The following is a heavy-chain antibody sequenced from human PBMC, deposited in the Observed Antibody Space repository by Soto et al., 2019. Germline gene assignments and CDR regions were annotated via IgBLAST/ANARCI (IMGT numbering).Heavy chain of an antibody. V-gene: IGHV1-69*13. CDR1: GGTFNNYA. CDR3: ARHRYHYYDRSAERAFDI. CDR2: IIPLFGTT. D-gene: IGHD3-22*01. Sequence: SVKVSCKSSGGTFNNYAISWVRQAPGQGLEWMGGIIPLFGTTNYAQKFQGRVTITADESTSTAYMELSSLRSEDTAFYYCARHRYHYYDRSAERAFDIWGQGKMVTVSS. J-gene: IGHJ3*02.